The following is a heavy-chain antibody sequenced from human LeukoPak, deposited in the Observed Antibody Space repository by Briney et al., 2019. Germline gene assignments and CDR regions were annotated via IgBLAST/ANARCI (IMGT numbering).Heavy chain of an antibody. CDR1: GGSISSSRYY. CDR3: ARLNCSGGSCYSVDH. Sequence: TLSLTCTVSGGSISSSRYYWSWVRQPAGRGLGWIGRIYTRGSTIYNPSLKSRVTMSVDTSKNRFSLKLSSVTAADTAVYYCARLNCSGGSCYSVDHWGQGTLVTVSS. J-gene: IGHJ5*02. V-gene: IGHV4-61*02. CDR2: IYTRGST. D-gene: IGHD2-15*01.